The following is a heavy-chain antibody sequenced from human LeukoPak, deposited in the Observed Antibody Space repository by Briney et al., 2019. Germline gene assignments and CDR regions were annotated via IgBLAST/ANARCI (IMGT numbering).Heavy chain of an antibody. D-gene: IGHD4-11*01. V-gene: IGHV3-74*01. Sequence: PGGSLRLSCAASGFTFSRYWMHWVRQAPGKGLVWVSRINSDGSSTSYADSVKGRFTISRDNAKNTLYLQMNSLRAEDTAVYYYARDSADSNGLYWGQGTLVTVSS. CDR2: INSDGSST. CDR1: GFTFSRYW. CDR3: ARDSADSNGLY. J-gene: IGHJ4*02.